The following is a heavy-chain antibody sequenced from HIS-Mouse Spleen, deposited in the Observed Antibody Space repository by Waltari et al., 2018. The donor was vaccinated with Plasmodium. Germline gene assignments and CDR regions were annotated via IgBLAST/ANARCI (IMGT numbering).Heavy chain of an antibody. CDR1: GGSISSSSYY. V-gene: IGHV4-39*07. CDR2: IYYRGST. CDR3: ARDGRLGAAAGTFFDY. Sequence: QLQLQESGPGLVKPSETLSLTCTVSGGSISSSSYYWGWIRQPPGKGLAWIGSIYYRGSTSYNPSLKSRVTISVDTSKNQFSLKLSSVTAADTAVYYCARDGRLGAAAGTFFDYWGQGTLVTVSS. J-gene: IGHJ4*02. D-gene: IGHD6-13*01.